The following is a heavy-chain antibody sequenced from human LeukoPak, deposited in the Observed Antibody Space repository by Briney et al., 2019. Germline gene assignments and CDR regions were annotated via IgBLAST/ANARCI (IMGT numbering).Heavy chain of an antibody. CDR1: GFTFSSYG. V-gene: IGHV3-30*03. J-gene: IGHJ4*02. D-gene: IGHD2-15*01. Sequence: GGSLRLSCAASGFTFSSYGMHWVRQAPGKGLEWVAAIPYDGSVKYHEDSVKGRFTISRDNSKNTLYLQMDSLRPEDTAVYYCATAKRYCSGGSCPDTPEFDYWGQGTLVTVSS. CDR3: ATAKRYCSGGSCPDTPEFDY. CDR2: IPYDGSVK.